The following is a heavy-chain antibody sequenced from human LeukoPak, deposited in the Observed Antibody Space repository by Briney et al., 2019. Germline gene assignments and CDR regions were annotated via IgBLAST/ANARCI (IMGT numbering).Heavy chain of an antibody. D-gene: IGHD6-19*01. CDR1: GGTFSSYA. Sequence: SVKVSCKASGGTFSSYAISWVRQVPGQGLEWMGRIIPIFGTANYAQKFQGRVTITTDESTSAAYMELSSLRSEDTAVYYCARDRSSGWYSDYWGQGTLVTVSS. J-gene: IGHJ4*02. CDR2: IIPIFGTA. CDR3: ARDRSSGWYSDY. V-gene: IGHV1-69*05.